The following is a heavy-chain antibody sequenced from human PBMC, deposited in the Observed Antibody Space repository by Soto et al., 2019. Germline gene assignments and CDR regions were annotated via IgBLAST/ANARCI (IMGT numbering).Heavy chain of an antibody. Sequence: GESLKISCKGSGYSFTSYWIGWVRRMPGKGLEGMGIIYPGDSDTRYSPSFQGQVTISADKSISTAYLQWSSLKASDTAMYYCARTAAAGKYYYGMDVWGQGTTVTVSS. CDR2: IYPGDSDT. V-gene: IGHV5-51*01. D-gene: IGHD6-13*01. CDR1: GYSFTSYW. J-gene: IGHJ6*02. CDR3: ARTAAAGKYYYGMDV.